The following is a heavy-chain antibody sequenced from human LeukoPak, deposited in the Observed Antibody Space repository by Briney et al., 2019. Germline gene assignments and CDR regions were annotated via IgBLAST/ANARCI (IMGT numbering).Heavy chain of an antibody. V-gene: IGHV1-8*01. Sequence: ASVKVSCKASGYTFTSYDINWVRQATGQGLEWMGWMNPNSGNTGYAQKFQGRVTVTRNTSISTAYMGLSSLRSEDTAVYYCARAFGELLDYYYYYMTSGAKGPRSPSP. CDR1: GYTFTSYD. CDR2: MNPNSGNT. CDR3: ARAFGELLDYYYYYMTS. D-gene: IGHD3-10*01. J-gene: IGHJ6*03.